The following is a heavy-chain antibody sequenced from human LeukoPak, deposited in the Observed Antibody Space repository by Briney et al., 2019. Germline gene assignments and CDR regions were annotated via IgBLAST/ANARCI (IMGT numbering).Heavy chain of an antibody. CDR2: ISSNGGST. CDR3: ARGFWSGYSDY. D-gene: IGHD3-3*01. Sequence: GGSLRLSCAASGFTFSSYAMHWVRQAPGKGLEYVSAISSNGGSTYYANSVKGRFTISRDNSKNTLYLQMGSLRAEDMAVYYCARGFWSGYSDYWGQGTLVTVSS. V-gene: IGHV3-64*01. J-gene: IGHJ4*02. CDR1: GFTFSSYA.